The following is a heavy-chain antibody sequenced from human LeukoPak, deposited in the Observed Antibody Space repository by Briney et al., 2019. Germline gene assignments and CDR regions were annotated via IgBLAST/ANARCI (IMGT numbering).Heavy chain of an antibody. CDR3: AREAAYYYGSGMVAFDI. V-gene: IGHV3-48*04. J-gene: IGHJ3*02. CDR1: GFTFSSYS. Sequence: GGSLRLSCAASGFTFSSYSMNWVRQAPGKGLEWVSYISSSSSTIYYADSVKGRFTISRDNAKNSLYLQMNSLRAEDTAVYYCAREAAYYYGSGMVAFDIWGQGTMVTVSS. CDR2: ISSSSSTI. D-gene: IGHD3-10*01.